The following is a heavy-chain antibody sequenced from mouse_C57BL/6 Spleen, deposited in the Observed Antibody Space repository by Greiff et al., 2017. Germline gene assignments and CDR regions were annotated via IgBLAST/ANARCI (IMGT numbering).Heavy chain of an antibody. J-gene: IGHJ4*01. D-gene: IGHD2-1*01. CDR3: ARPDLLNYAMDY. CDR2: ISSGSSTI. CDR1: GFTFSDYG. V-gene: IGHV5-17*01. Sequence: EVKLMESGGGLVKPGGSLKLSCAASGFTFSDYGMHWVRQAPEKGLEWVAYISSGSSTIYYADTVKGRFTISRDNAKNTLFLQMTSLRSEDTAMYYCARPDLLNYAMDYWGQGTSVTVSS.